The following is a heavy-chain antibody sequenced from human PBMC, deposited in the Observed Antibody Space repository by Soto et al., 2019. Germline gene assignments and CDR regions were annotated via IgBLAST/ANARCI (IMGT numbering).Heavy chain of an antibody. Sequence: GGSLRLSCAAAGITFQNSAMTWVRQAPGKGLQWVSSISSRKDKAYYADTVKGRSTISRDNSKNTVYLQMNSLRTEDTAVYFCARDWVQG. CDR2: ISSRKDKA. V-gene: IGHV3-23*01. J-gene: IGHJ3*01. CDR3: ARD. CDR1: GITFQNSA.